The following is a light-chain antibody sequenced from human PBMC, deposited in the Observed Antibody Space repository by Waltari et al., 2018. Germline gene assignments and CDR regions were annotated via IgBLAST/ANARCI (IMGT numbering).Light chain of an antibody. CDR3: QVWDSSSDHWV. CDR1: NIGSRT. Sequence: SYVLPQPSSVSVAPGKTARITCGGSNIGSRTVHGHQQKPGQAPVLVFYYDSDRPSGIPERFSGSNSGNTATLTISRVEVGDEADYYCQVWDSSSDHWVFGGGTKLTVL. V-gene: IGLV3-21*04. CDR2: YDS. J-gene: IGLJ3*02.